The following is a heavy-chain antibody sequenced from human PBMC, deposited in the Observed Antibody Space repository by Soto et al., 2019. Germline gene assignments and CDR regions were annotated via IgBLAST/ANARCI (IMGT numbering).Heavy chain of an antibody. CDR3: ARGIGYCSSINCYSSRRLRFDS. CDR2: VNHSGTT. D-gene: IGHD2-2*01. CDR1: GGSFSGYY. Sequence: LSLTCAVYGGSFSGYYWTWIRQSPEKGLEWIGEVNHSGTTYYNPSLKTRVTISVHTPKNQFSLKMSSVTAADTAVYYCARGIGYCSSINCYSSRRLRFDSWGQGTLVTVSS. V-gene: IGHV4-34*01. J-gene: IGHJ4*02.